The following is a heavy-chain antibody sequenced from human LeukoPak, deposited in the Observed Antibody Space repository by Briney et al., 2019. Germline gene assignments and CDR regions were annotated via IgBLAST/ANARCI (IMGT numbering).Heavy chain of an antibody. CDR1: GFTFSSYS. CDR2: ISSSSSTI. V-gene: IGHV3-48*01. Sequence: PGGSLRLSCAASGFTFSSYSMNWVRQAPGKGLEWASYISSSSSTIYYADSVKGRFTISRDNSKNTLYLQMNSLRAEDTAVYYCAREKALSPHMDWGQGTLVTVSS. J-gene: IGHJ4*02. CDR3: AREKALSPHMD. D-gene: IGHD2/OR15-2a*01.